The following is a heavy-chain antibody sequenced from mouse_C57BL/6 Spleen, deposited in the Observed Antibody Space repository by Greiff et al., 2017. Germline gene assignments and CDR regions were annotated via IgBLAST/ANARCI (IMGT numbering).Heavy chain of an antibody. D-gene: IGHD1-1*01. Sequence: VQLQQPGPELVKPGASVKISCKASGYAFSSSWMNWVKQRPGKGLEWIGRIYPGDGDTNYNGKFKGKATLTADKPSSTAYMHLSSLTSEDSAVYFCATTVVASYYAMYYWGQGTSVTVSS. CDR3: ATTVVASYYAMYY. CDR2: IYPGDGDT. V-gene: IGHV1-82*01. J-gene: IGHJ4*01. CDR1: GYAFSSSW.